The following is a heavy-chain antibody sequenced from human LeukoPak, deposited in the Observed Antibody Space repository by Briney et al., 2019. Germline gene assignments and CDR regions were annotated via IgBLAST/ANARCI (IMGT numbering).Heavy chain of an antibody. J-gene: IGHJ4*02. CDR2: ISFDGTNK. D-gene: IGHD1-26*01. CDR1: GFTFSNYA. V-gene: IGHV3-30*01. CDR3: AKVYSGNYFSDY. Sequence: PGGSLRLSCAASGFTFSNYAMHWVRPAPGKGLEWVALISFDGTNKYYADSVKGRFTISRDNSQNTLYLQMNSLRPDDTAVYYCAKVYSGNYFSDYWGQGTLVTVSS.